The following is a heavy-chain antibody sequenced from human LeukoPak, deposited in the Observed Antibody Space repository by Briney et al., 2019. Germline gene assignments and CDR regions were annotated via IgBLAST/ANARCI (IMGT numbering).Heavy chain of an antibody. Sequence: ASVKVSCKASGGTFSSYTISWVRQAPGQGLEWMGRIIPILGIANYAQKFQGRVTITADKSTSTAYMELSSLRSEDTAVYYCARDGYGSRFYYYGMDVWGKGTTVTVSS. V-gene: IGHV1-69*04. J-gene: IGHJ6*04. D-gene: IGHD3-10*01. CDR1: GGTFSSYT. CDR3: ARDGYGSRFYYYGMDV. CDR2: IIPILGIA.